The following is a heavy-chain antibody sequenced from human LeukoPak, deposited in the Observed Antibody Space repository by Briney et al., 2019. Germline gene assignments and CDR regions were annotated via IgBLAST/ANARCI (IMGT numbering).Heavy chain of an antibody. D-gene: IGHD5-18*01. CDR3: ARVRGYSYDSSDFDY. CDR1: GDSISYYY. J-gene: IGHJ4*02. V-gene: IGHV4-59*01. Sequence: SETLSLSCTVSGDSISYYYWSWIRQPPGKGLEWIGKIYYSGNTNYNPSLKSRVTISVDTSKNQFSLKLSSVTAADTAVYYCARVRGYSYDSSDFDYWGQGTLVTVSS. CDR2: IYYSGNT.